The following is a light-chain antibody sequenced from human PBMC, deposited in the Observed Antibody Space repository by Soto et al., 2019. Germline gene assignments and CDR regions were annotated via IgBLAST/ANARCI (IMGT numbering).Light chain of an antibody. CDR1: NSNIGVNY. J-gene: IGLJ2*01. V-gene: IGLV1-51*01. Sequence: QSVLTQPPSGSGAPGQRVTISCSGANSNIGVNYVSWYQQFQGAAPKLLFYANTERPSGIPDRFSGSKSGTSATLGITGLQTGDEAIYYCGTWDSSLSGVVFGGGTKLTVL. CDR3: GTWDSSLSGVV. CDR2: ANT.